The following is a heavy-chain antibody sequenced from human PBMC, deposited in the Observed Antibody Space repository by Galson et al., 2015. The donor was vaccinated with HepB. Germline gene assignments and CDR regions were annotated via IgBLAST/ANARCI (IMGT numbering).Heavy chain of an antibody. Sequence: SLRLSCAASGFTFSSYSMNWVRQAPGKGLEWVSSISSSSSYIYYADSVKGRFTISRDNAKNSLYLQMNSLRAEDTAVYYCARVEQWLGETAYYFDYWGQGTLVTVSS. CDR2: ISSSSSYI. CDR3: ARVEQWLGETAYYFDY. CDR1: GFTFSSYS. V-gene: IGHV3-21*01. J-gene: IGHJ4*02. D-gene: IGHD6-19*01.